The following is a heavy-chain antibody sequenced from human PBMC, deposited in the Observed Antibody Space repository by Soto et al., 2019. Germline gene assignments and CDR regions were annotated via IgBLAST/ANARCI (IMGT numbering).Heavy chain of an antibody. D-gene: IGHD3-3*01. V-gene: IGHV3-72*01. CDR2: SRNKANSYTT. CDR1: GFTFSDHY. Sequence: EVQLVESGGGLVQPGGSLRLSCAASGFTFSDHYMDWVRQAPGKGLEWVGRSRNKANSYTTEYAASVKGRFTLSRDDSKNSLYLQMNSLKIEDTAVYYCVRTPQDGYDFRVWGQGTTVTVSS. CDR3: VRTPQDGYDFRV. J-gene: IGHJ6*02.